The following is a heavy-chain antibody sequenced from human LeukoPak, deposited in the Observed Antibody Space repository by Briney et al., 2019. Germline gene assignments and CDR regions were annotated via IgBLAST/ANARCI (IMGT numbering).Heavy chain of an antibody. V-gene: IGHV3-30*02. CDR3: AKDRGSSGWYGFYMDV. J-gene: IGHJ6*03. Sequence: PGGSLRLSCAASGFTFSSYGMHWVRQAPGKGLEWVAFIRYDGSNKYYADSVKGRFTISRDNSKNTLYLQMNSLRAEDTAVYYCAKDRGSSGWYGFYMDVWGKGTTVTISS. D-gene: IGHD6-19*01. CDR2: IRYDGSNK. CDR1: GFTFSSYG.